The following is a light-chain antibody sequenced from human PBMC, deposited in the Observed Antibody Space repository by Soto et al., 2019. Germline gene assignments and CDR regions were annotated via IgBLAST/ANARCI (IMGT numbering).Light chain of an antibody. Sequence: EIVLTQSPGTLSLSPGESATLSCRGSQSVSSSYLAWYQQNPRQAPRLLIYAASSRATGIQDRFSGSGSGTDSTLTISRLEPEDFAVYYCKQYGSSRTFGQGTKVDIK. CDR2: AAS. CDR1: QSVSSSY. V-gene: IGKV3-20*01. CDR3: KQYGSSRT. J-gene: IGKJ1*01.